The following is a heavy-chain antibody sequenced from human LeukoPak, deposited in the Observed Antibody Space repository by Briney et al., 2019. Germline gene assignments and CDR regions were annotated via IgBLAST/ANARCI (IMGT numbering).Heavy chain of an antibody. CDR1: GFTFSSYA. CDR2: ISYDGSNK. Sequence: SGGSLRLSCAASGFTFSSYAMHWVRQAPGKGLEWVAVISYDGSNKYYADSVKGRFTISRDNSKNTLYLQMNSLRAEDTAVYYCAREDFPKDAQLNLYYYDSSGYYYSGYRGQGTLVTVSS. CDR3: AREDFPKDAQLNLYYYDSSGYYYSGY. V-gene: IGHV3-30-3*01. D-gene: IGHD3-22*01. J-gene: IGHJ4*02.